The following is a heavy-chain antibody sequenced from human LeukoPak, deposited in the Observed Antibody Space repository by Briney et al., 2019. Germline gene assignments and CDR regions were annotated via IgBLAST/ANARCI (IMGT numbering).Heavy chain of an antibody. V-gene: IGHV3-53*01. D-gene: IGHD4/OR15-4a*01. CDR2: IHSDNT. CDR1: GFTVSSNS. CDR3: ARRAGAYSHPYDY. J-gene: IGHJ4*02. Sequence: GGSLRLSCTVSGFTVSSNSMSWVRQAPGRGLEWISFIHSDNTHYSDSVKGRFTISRDNSKNTLYLQMNSLRAEDTAVYYCARRAGAYSHPYDYWGQGTLVTVSS.